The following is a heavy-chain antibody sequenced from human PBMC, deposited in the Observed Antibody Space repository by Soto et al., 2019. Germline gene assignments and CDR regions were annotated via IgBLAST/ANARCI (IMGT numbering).Heavy chain of an antibody. J-gene: IGHJ4*02. CDR2: IRSYNNST. D-gene: IGHD1-1*01. Sequence: QVQLVQSGAEVKKPGASVKVSCKASGYTFTSYGVNWVRQAPGQGLEWMGWIRSYNNSTNYAQKLQGRVTMTTDTSTDTAQMEPRGLKSGGKAVYYCAGHGNGSDYRGQGTLVTVSS. CDR3: AGHGNGSDY. CDR1: GYTFTSYG. V-gene: IGHV1-18*01.